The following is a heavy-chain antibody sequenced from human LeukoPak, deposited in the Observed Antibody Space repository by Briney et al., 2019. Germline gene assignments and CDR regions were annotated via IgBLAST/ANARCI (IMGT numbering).Heavy chain of an antibody. Sequence: ASVKVSCKASGYTFTGYYMHWVRQAPGQGLEWMGWINPNSGGTNYAQKFQGRVTMTRDTSISTAYMELSSLRSEDTAVYYCARDPKGHIVVVTAIAHDAFDIWGQGTMVTVSS. CDR1: GYTFTGYY. CDR3: ARDPKGHIVVVTAIAHDAFDI. J-gene: IGHJ3*02. CDR2: INPNSGGT. D-gene: IGHD2-21*02. V-gene: IGHV1-2*02.